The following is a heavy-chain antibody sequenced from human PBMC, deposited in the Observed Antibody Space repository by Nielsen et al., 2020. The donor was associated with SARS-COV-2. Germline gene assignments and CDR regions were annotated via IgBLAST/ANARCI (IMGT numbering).Heavy chain of an antibody. V-gene: IGHV1-2*04. D-gene: IGHD6-19*01. CDR1: GYTFTGYY. CDR3: ARGGDSSGVLDY. Sequence: ASVTVSCKASGYTFTGYYMHWVRQAPGQGLEWMGWINPNSGGTNYAQKFQGWVTMTRDTSISTAYMELSRLRSDDTAVYYCARGGDSSGVLDYWGQGTLVTVSS. J-gene: IGHJ4*02. CDR2: INPNSGGT.